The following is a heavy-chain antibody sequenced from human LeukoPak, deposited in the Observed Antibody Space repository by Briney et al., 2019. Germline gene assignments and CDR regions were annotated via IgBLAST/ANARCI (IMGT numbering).Heavy chain of an antibody. CDR3: AKDRTGGWPLSD. D-gene: IGHD6-19*01. V-gene: IGHV3-30*18. J-gene: IGHJ4*02. Sequence: PGRSLRLSCAASGFTFSNYGMHWVRQAPGKGLDWVAVISYDAGNKYYGDSVKGRFTISRDNSKNTLYLQLNSLRTEDTAVYYCAKDRTGGWPLSDWGQGTLVTVSS. CDR2: ISYDAGNK. CDR1: GFTFSNYG.